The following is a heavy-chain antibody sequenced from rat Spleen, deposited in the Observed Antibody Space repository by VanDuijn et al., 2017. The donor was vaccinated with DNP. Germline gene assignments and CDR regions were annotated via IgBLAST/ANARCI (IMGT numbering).Heavy chain of an antibody. V-gene: IGHV4-2*01. CDR3: ASRPPPTRGPFDY. J-gene: IGHJ2*01. CDR1: GFNFNDYW. Sequence: EVKLVESGGGLVQPGRSLKLSCAASGFNFNDYWMGWVRQAPGKGLEWIGEINKDSRTIKYNPSLKDKFTVSRDNAQNTLYLQMSKLGSEDTAIYYCASRPPPTRGPFDYWGQGVTVTVSS. D-gene: IGHD1-4*01. CDR2: INKDSRTI.